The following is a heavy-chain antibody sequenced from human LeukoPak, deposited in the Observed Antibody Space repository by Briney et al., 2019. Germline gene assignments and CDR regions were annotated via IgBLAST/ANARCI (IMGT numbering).Heavy chain of an antibody. J-gene: IGHJ6*02. V-gene: IGHV1-18*01. CDR1: GYTFTSYG. D-gene: IGHD6-19*01. Sequence: ASVKVSCKASGYTFTSYGISWVRLAPGQGLEWMGWISAYNGNTNYAQKLQGRVTMTTDTSTSTAYMELRSLRSDDTAVYYCARGGYSSGWYLYYYYYGMDVWGQGTTVTVSS. CDR3: ARGGYSSGWYLYYYYYGMDV. CDR2: ISAYNGNT.